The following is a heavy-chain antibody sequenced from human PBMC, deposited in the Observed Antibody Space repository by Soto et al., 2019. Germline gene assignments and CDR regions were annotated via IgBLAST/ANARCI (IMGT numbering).Heavy chain of an antibody. CDR2: MNPNSGNT. J-gene: IGHJ3*02. CDR1: GYTFTSYD. V-gene: IGHV1-8*01. CDR3: ARAPFCGSYSGSPNLDI. Sequence: ASVKVACKSSGYTFTSYDINWVRQATGQGLEWMGWMNPNSGNTGYAQKFQGRVTMTRNTSISTAYMELSSLRSEDTAVYYCARAPFCGSYSGSPNLDILGPWIMFSV. D-gene: IGHD1-26*01.